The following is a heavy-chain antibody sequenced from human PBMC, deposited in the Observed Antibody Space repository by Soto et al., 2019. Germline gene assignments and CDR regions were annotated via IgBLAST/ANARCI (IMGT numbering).Heavy chain of an antibody. D-gene: IGHD3-16*01. J-gene: IGHJ6*02. CDR1: GFTFSNYG. V-gene: IGHV3-33*01. CDR2: IWFDGSNK. CDR3: GRDMGEYSDLGDQYMSQTTPGTNYYYYYGMDV. Sequence: QVQLVVSGGGVVQPEGSLRLSCAASGFTFSNYGMHWVRQAPGKGLEWVAVIWFDGSNKYYADSVKGRFTISRDNSKNTVFLQMHSLRGEDTAVYYCGRDMGEYSDLGDQYMSQTTPGTNYYYYYGMDVWGQGTTVTVSS.